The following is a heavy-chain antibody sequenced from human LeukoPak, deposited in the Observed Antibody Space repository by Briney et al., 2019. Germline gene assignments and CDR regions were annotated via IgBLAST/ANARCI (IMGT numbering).Heavy chain of an antibody. Sequence: SQTLSLTCTVSGGSISSGGHYWSWIRQPAGKGLEYLGRIYSTGSTNYNPSLRSRVTISADTSKNHFSLKLSSVTAADTAVYYCARDQTYSGSGIYTYFDYWGQGILVTVSS. V-gene: IGHV4-61*02. CDR1: GGSISSGGHY. CDR3: ARDQTYSGSGIYTYFDY. CDR2: IYSTGST. J-gene: IGHJ4*02. D-gene: IGHD3-10*01.